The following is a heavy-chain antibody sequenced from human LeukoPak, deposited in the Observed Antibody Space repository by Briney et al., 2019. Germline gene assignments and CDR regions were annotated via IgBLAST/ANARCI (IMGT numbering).Heavy chain of an antibody. CDR1: GASFSGYY. CDR3: ARGNSYYDTSGYFPWESFQH. V-gene: IGHV4-34*01. D-gene: IGHD3-22*01. Sequence: SETLSLTCAVYGASFSGYYWSWIRQPPGKGLEWIGEINHSGSTNYNPSLKSRLTISVDTSKNQFSLKLSSVTAADTAVYYCARGNSYYDTSGYFPWESFQHWGQGTLATVSS. J-gene: IGHJ1*01. CDR2: INHSGST.